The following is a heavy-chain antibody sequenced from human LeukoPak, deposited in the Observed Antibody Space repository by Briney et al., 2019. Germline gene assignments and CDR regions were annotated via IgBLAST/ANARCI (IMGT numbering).Heavy chain of an antibody. Sequence: ASVKVSCKASGYTFTGYYMHWVRQAPGQGLEWMGWINPNSGGTNYAQKFQGRVTMTRDTSISTAYMELSRLRSDDTAVYYCARVPSLDGIRYSSRWYFKPINLEFDPWGQGTLVTVSS. D-gene: IGHD6-19*01. CDR1: GYTFTGYY. V-gene: IGHV1-2*02. CDR3: ARVPSLDGIRYSSRWYFKPINLEFDP. J-gene: IGHJ5*02. CDR2: INPNSGGT.